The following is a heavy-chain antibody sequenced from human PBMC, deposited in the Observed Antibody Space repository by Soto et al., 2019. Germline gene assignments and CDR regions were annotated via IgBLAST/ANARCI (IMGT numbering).Heavy chain of an antibody. D-gene: IGHD2-8*01. Sequence: EVQLLESGGGLVQPGGSLRLSCAASGFTFSSYAMSWVRQAPGKGLEWVSSISGSGVSTYYADSVNGRFTISSDNSKNTLYLQMNSLRAEDTAVYYCAKDADGDCTNGVCPEFDYWGQGTLVTVSS. CDR2: ISGSGVST. V-gene: IGHV3-23*01. CDR3: AKDADGDCTNGVCPEFDY. J-gene: IGHJ4*02. CDR1: GFTFSSYA.